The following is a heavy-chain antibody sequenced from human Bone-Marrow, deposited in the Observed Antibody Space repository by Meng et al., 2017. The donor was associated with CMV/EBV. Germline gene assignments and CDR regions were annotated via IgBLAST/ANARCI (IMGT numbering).Heavy chain of an antibody. V-gene: IGHV3-21*01. J-gene: IGHJ6*02. CDR2: FSTTSSYI. Sequence: SCAASGFTFSTYSVTWVRQAPGKGLEWVSSFSTTSSYIYYADSVKGRFTISRDNSKNTLYLQMNSLRAEDTAVYYCAREGPVGVRFLEWLTKSYYYYGMDVWGQGTTVTVYS. CDR1: GFTFSTYS. D-gene: IGHD3-3*01. CDR3: AREGPVGVRFLEWLTKSYYYYGMDV.